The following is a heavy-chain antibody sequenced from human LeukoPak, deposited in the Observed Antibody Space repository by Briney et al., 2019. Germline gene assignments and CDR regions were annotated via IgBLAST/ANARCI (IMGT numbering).Heavy chain of an antibody. J-gene: IGHJ4*02. V-gene: IGHV4-34*01. CDR2: INHSGST. Sequence: PSETLSLTCAVYGGSFSGYYWSWIRQPPGKGLEWIGEINHSGSTNYNPSLKSRVTISVDTSNNQFSLKLSSVTAADTAVYYCARGSKYYDILGWGQGTLVTVSA. D-gene: IGHD3-9*01. CDR1: GGSFSGYY. CDR3: ARGSKYYDILG.